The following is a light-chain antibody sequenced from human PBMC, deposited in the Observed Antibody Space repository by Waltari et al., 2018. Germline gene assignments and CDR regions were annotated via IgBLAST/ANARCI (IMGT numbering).Light chain of an antibody. CDR1: NIGSTS. J-gene: IGLJ2*01. CDR2: YDS. Sequence: SYVVTQSPSVSVAPGETDRITCGGDNIGSTSVQWYQQRPGQAPVLVISYDSDRPSGIPERFSGSNSGNTATLTISWVEAEDEADYYCLVWHSTTDHHGVFGGGTKLTVL. V-gene: IGLV3-21*04. CDR3: LVWHSTTDHHGV.